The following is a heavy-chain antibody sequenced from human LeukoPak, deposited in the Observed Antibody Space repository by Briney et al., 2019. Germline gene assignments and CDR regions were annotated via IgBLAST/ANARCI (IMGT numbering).Heavy chain of an antibody. CDR3: AKTITAMVKCYYGMDV. Sequence: GGSLRLSCAASGFTFSSYAMSWVRQAPGKGLEWVSAISGSGGSTYYADSVKGRFTIPRDNSKNTLYLQMNSLRAEDTAVYYCAKTITAMVKCYYGMDVWGKGTTVTVSS. V-gene: IGHV3-23*01. J-gene: IGHJ6*04. CDR1: GFTFSSYA. D-gene: IGHD5-18*01. CDR2: ISGSGGST.